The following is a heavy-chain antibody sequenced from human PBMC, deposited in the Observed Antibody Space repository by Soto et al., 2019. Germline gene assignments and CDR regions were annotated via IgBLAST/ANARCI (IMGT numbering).Heavy chain of an antibody. Sequence: AASVKVSCKVPENTLTELTIDWLRQAPGKGLEWMGRSAPEEGEPIYPQKFQGRVSMIEDPSTDTAYMELTSLRSEDTAVYFCAADRKIVGTIGAFDFWGQGTLVTVSS. V-gene: IGHV1-24*01. CDR1: ENTLTELT. CDR3: AADRKIVGTIGAFDF. J-gene: IGHJ4*02. CDR2: SAPEEGEP. D-gene: IGHD1-26*01.